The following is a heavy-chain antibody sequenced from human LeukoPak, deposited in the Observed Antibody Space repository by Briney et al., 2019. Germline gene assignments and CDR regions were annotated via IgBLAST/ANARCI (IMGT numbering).Heavy chain of an antibody. J-gene: IGHJ6*03. Sequence: GGSLRLSCAASGFTFSSYSMNWVRQAPGKGLEWVSSISSSSSYIYYAGSVKGRFTISRDNAKNSLYLQMNSLRAEDTAVYYCARSGTNYYYYYMDVWGKGTTVTVSS. D-gene: IGHD1-26*01. CDR2: ISSSSSYI. V-gene: IGHV3-21*01. CDR1: GFTFSSYS. CDR3: ARSGTNYYYYYMDV.